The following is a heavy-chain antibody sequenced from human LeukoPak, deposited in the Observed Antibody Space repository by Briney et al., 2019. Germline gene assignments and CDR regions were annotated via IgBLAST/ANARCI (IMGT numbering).Heavy chain of an antibody. CDR2: IYPDDSDT. CDR1: GYSFREYW. D-gene: IGHD3-22*01. J-gene: IGHJ4*02. Sequence: GESLKISCKGSGYSFREYWIGWVRQMPGKGLEWMGTIYPDDSDTRYSPSFQGQVTISADKSINTAYLQWSSLKASDTAMYYCAKYYYDRSVGPFDYWGQGTLVTVSS. V-gene: IGHV5-51*01. CDR3: AKYYYDRSVGPFDY.